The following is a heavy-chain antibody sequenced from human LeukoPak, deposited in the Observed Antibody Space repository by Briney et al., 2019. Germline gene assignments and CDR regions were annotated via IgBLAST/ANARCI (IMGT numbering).Heavy chain of an antibody. Sequence: APVKVSFKVSGYTLTQLAMHWVRQAPGKGLEWMGGFDPEDGETVYAQKFQDRVAMTEDTSTDTANMELTSLASEDTAVYYCATQARGYFYYWGQGTLVTVSS. CDR2: FDPEDGET. V-gene: IGHV1-24*01. CDR1: GYTLTQLA. CDR3: ATQARGYFYY. J-gene: IGHJ4*02.